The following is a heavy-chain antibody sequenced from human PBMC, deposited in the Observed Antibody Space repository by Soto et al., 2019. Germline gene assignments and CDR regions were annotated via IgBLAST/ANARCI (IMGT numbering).Heavy chain of an antibody. CDR2: ISGSGGST. CDR3: AKKLAPLSSSWYESEVGYYYYGMDV. Sequence: GGSLRLSCAASGFTFSSYAMSWVRQAPGKGLEWVSAISGSGGSTYYADSVKGRFTISRDNSKNTLYLQMNSLRAEDTAVYYCAKKLAPLSSSWYESEVGYYYYGMDVWGQGTTVTVSS. J-gene: IGHJ6*02. D-gene: IGHD6-13*01. V-gene: IGHV3-23*01. CDR1: GFTFSSYA.